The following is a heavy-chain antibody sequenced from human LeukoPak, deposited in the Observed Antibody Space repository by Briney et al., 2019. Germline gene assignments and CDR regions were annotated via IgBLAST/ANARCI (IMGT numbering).Heavy chain of an antibody. CDR3: ARVPCSSTSCYTETYYYYYYGMDV. CDR1: GGSFSVYY. CDR2: INHSGST. J-gene: IGHJ6*02. V-gene: IGHV4-34*01. D-gene: IGHD2-2*02. Sequence: PSETLSLTCAVYGGSFSVYYWSWIRQPPGKGLEWIGEINHSGSTHYNPSLKSRVTISVDTSKNQFSLKLSSVTAADTAVYYCARVPCSSTSCYTETYYYYYYGMDVWGQGTTVTVSS.